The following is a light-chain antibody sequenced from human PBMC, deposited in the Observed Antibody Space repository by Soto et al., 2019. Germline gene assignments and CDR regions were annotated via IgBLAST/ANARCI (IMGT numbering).Light chain of an antibody. CDR1: QDISTW. V-gene: IGKV1-12*02. CDR2: AAS. Sequence: DIQMTQSPSSVSASVGDRVTVTCRASQDISTWLAWYQQKPGKAPSLLSNAASSLQTGVPSRFSGSGSGTDFTLTISNLQPEDFATYYCQQSNSFPWTFGQGTKVEIK. CDR3: QQSNSFPWT. J-gene: IGKJ1*01.